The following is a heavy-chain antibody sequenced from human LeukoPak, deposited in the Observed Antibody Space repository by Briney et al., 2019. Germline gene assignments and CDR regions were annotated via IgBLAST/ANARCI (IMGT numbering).Heavy chain of an antibody. CDR2: ISSSSSYI. J-gene: IGHJ3*01. CDR3: ARGWEQQGVGAFHV. D-gene: IGHD1/OR15-1a*01. CDR1: GFTFSSYS. V-gene: IGHV3-21*01. Sequence: PGGSLRLSCAASGFTFSSYSMNWVRQAPGKGLEWVSSISSSSSYIYYADSVKGRFTISRDNAKNSLYLQMNSLRAEDTAVYYCARGWEQQGVGAFHVWGQGTMVTVSS.